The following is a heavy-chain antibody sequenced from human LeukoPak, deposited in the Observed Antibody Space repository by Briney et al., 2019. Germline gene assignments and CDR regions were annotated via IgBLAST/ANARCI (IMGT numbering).Heavy chain of an antibody. D-gene: IGHD3-9*01. CDR1: AFTFSSYE. CDR3: ARDSSQYYDILTGYYYYHGMDV. CDR2: IITSGSNI. J-gene: IGHJ6*04. Sequence: GGSMRLSCAASAFTFSSYEMNWVRQAPGKGREWVSSIITSGSNIYYADSVKGRFTISRDNAKNSLYLQMNSLRAEDTAVYYCARDSSQYYDILTGYYYYHGMDVGSKGTTVTVSS. V-gene: IGHV3-48*03.